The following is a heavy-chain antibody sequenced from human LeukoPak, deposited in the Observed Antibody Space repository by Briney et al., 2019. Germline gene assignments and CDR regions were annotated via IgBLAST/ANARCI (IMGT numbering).Heavy chain of an antibody. Sequence: GASVKVSCKASGYTFNSYGISWVRQAPGQGLEWMGWISAYNGHTNYAQKFQGRVTMTTDTSTSTAYMDLRSLRSDDTAVYYCARASCSGGSCYWGNYYYYYYMDVWGKGTTVTISS. CDR2: ISAYNGHT. CDR1: GYTFNSYG. D-gene: IGHD2-15*01. CDR3: ARASCSGGSCYWGNYYYYYYMDV. V-gene: IGHV1-18*01. J-gene: IGHJ6*03.